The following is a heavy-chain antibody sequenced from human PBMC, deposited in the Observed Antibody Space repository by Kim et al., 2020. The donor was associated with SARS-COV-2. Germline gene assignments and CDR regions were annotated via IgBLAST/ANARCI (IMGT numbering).Heavy chain of an antibody. CDR3: TTESGSYLQVLYY. Sequence: SAAPVKGRFTISRDDSKNTLYLQMNSLKTEDTAVYYCTTESGSYLQVLYYWGQGTLVTVSS. D-gene: IGHD1-26*01. V-gene: IGHV3-15*01. J-gene: IGHJ4*02.